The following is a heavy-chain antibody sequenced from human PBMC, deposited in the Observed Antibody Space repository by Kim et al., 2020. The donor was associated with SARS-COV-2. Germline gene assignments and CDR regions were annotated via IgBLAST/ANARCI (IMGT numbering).Heavy chain of an antibody. D-gene: IGHD6-13*01. V-gene: IGHV4-59*01. Sequence: NPSLKRRVTISVVTSKNQFSLKLSSVTAADTAVYYCARVPYSSSWYYFDYWGQGTLVTVSS. J-gene: IGHJ4*02. CDR3: ARVPYSSSWYYFDY.